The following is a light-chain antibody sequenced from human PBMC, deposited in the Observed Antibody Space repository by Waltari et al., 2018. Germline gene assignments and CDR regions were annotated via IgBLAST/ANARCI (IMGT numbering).Light chain of an antibody. V-gene: IGKV2-28*01. CDR3: MQARQTPWT. J-gene: IGKJ1*01. CDR1: QSLLHSSGNTF. Sequence: DIVMTQSSLSLSVPPGEPASIPCRFSQSLLHSSGNTFLDWYLQKPGQSPHLLIYLVSNRASGVPDRFSGSGSGTDFTLKISRVEAEDVGVYFCMQARQTPWTFGQGTKVEIK. CDR2: LVS.